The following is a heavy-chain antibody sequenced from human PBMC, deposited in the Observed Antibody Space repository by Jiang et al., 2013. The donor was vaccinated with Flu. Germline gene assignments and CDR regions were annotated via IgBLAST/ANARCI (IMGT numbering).Heavy chain of an antibody. CDR2: IAAYNYKT. CDR1: GYTFTSYG. D-gene: IGHD2/OR15-2a*01. J-gene: IGHJ6*03. V-gene: IGHV1-18*01. CDR3: ARQYWDYYYYMDV. Sequence: SGAEVKKPGASVKVSCKASGYTFTSYGIGWVRQAPGQGLEWMGWIAAYNYKTNYAQKFQGRVTMTIDTSTSTGYVELRSLRSDDTAVYYCARQYWDYYYYMDVWGTGTTVTVSS.